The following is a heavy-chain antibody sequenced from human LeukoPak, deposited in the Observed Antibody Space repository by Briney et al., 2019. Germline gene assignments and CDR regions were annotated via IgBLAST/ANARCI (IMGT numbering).Heavy chain of an antibody. Sequence: ASVKVSCKASGYTFTSYGFSWVRQAPGQGLEWMGWISAYNGNTNYAQKFQGRVTMTTDTSTSTAYMELRSLISDDTAVYYCARVDTVNYYYYMDVWGKGTPVTVSS. CDR2: ISAYNGNT. D-gene: IGHD5-18*01. V-gene: IGHV1-18*01. J-gene: IGHJ6*03. CDR1: GYTFTSYG. CDR3: ARVDTVNYYYYMDV.